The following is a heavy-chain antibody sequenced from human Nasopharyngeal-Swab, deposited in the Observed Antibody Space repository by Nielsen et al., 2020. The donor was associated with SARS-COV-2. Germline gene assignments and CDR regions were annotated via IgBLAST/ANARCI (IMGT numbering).Heavy chain of an antibody. V-gene: IGHV3-7*03. CDR3: ARVGLGYNWNYFDLHYYYGMDV. CDR1: GFTFSSYW. D-gene: IGHD1-7*01. CDR2: IKQDGSEK. Sequence: GESLKISCAASGFTFSSYWMSWVRQAPGKGLEWVANIKQDGSEKYYVDSVKGRFTISRDNAKNSLYLQMDSLRAEDTAVYYCARVGLGYNWNYFDLHYYYGMDVWGQGTTVTVSS. J-gene: IGHJ6*02.